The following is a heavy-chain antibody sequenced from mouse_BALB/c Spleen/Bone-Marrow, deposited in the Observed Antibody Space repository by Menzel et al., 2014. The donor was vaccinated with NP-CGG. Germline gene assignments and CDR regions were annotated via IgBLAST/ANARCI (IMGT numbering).Heavy chain of an antibody. Sequence: EVQLQQSGPELVKPGASMKISCKASGYSFTGYTMNWVKQSHGKNLEWIGLINPYNGGTTYNQYFKGKATLTVDRSSSTAYMELLSLTSEDSAVYYCASYYGSTWYFDVLGAGTTVTVSS. CDR1: GYSFTGYT. CDR3: ASYYGSTWYFDV. J-gene: IGHJ1*01. D-gene: IGHD1-1*01. V-gene: IGHV1-26*01. CDR2: INPYNGGT.